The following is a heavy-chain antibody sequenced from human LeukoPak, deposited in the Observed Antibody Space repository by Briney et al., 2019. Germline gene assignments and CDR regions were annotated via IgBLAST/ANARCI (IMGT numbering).Heavy chain of an antibody. CDR1: GFTFSNAW. D-gene: IGHD3-16*02. Sequence: PGGSLRLSCAASGFTFSNAWMRWVRQAPGKGLEWVGRIKSKTDGGTTDYAAPVKGRFTISRDDSKNTLYLQMNSLKTEDTAVYYCTISYLDYYYYGMDVWGQGTTVTVSS. CDR2: IKSKTDGGTT. V-gene: IGHV3-15*01. CDR3: TISYLDYYYYGMDV. J-gene: IGHJ6*02.